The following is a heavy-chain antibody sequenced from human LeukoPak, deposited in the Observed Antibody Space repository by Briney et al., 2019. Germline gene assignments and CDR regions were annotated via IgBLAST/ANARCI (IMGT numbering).Heavy chain of an antibody. CDR2: IYYSGST. J-gene: IGHJ5*02. D-gene: IGHD4-17*01. CDR3: ARHDYGDWFDP. V-gene: IGHV4-59*01. Sequence: SETLSLTCTVSGGSISSYYWSWIRQPPGKGLEWIGYIYYSGSTNYNPSLKSRVTISVDTSKNQFSLKLSSVTAADTAVYYCARHDYGDWFDPWGQGTLVTVSS. CDR1: GGSISSYY.